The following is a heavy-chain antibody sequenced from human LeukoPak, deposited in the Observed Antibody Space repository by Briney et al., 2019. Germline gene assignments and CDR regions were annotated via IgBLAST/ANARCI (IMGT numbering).Heavy chain of an antibody. CDR3: ATPDYGDYGRGAFDY. CDR2: IYYSGST. V-gene: IGHV4-39*01. Sequence: SETLSLTCTVSGGSISSSSYYWGWIRQPPGKGLEWIGSIYYSGSTYYNPSLKSRVTISVDTSKNQFSLKLSSVTAADTAVYYCATPDYGDYGRGAFDYWGQGTLVTVSS. CDR1: GGSISSSSYY. D-gene: IGHD4-17*01. J-gene: IGHJ4*02.